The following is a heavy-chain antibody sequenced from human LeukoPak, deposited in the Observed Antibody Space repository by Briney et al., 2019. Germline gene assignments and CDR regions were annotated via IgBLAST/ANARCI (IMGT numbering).Heavy chain of an antibody. Sequence: PGGSLRLSCAASGFTFSSYGMHWVRQAPGKGLEWAAVISYDGSNKYYADSVKGRFTISRDNSKNTLYLQMNSLRAEDTAVYYCAKDSGIAVAGTDYWGQGTLVTVSS. D-gene: IGHD6-19*01. CDR1: GFTFSSYG. CDR3: AKDSGIAVAGTDY. J-gene: IGHJ4*02. CDR2: ISYDGSNK. V-gene: IGHV3-30*18.